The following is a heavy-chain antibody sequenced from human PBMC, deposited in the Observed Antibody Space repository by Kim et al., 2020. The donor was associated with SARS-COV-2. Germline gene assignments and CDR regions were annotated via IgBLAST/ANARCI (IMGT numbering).Heavy chain of an antibody. V-gene: IGHV3-11*01. D-gene: IGHD2-15*01. CDR2: ISSSGSTI. Sequence: GGSLRLSCAASGFTFSDYYMSWIRQAPGKGLEWVSYISSSGSTIYYADSVKGRFTISRDNAKNSLYLQMNSLRAEDTAVYYCARLYCSGGSCYPVYYYYGMDVWGQGTTVTVSS. CDR3: ARLYCSGGSCYPVYYYYGMDV. CDR1: GFTFSDYY. J-gene: IGHJ6*02.